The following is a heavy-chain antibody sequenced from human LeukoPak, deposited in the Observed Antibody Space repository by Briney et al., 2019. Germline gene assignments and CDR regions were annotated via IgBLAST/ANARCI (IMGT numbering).Heavy chain of an antibody. CDR3: ARIPCTGGSCYYFDS. CDR2: IFYSGST. CDR1: GDSIVSSTHY. J-gene: IGHJ4*02. D-gene: IGHD2-15*01. Sequence: SETLSLTCTVSGDSIVSSTHYWGWIRQPPGKGPEWIGSIFYSGSTFYKPSLESRLTMSVKMSKNQFSLRLSSVTAADTAVYYCARIPCTGGSCYYFDSWGQGILVIVSS. V-gene: IGHV4-39*01.